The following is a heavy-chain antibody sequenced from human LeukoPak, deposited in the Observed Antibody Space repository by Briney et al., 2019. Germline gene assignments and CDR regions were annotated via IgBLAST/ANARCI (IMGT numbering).Heavy chain of an antibody. CDR2: ISYDGSNK. V-gene: IGHV3-30*04. CDR1: GFTFSSYA. CDR3: ATHRGYSYGYPDDY. Sequence: PGGSLRLSCAASGFTFSSYAMHWVRQAPGKGLEWVAVISYDGSNKYYADSVKGRFTISRDNSKNTLYLQMNSLRAEDTAVYYCATHRGYSYGYPDDYWGQGTLVTVSS. J-gene: IGHJ4*02. D-gene: IGHD5-18*01.